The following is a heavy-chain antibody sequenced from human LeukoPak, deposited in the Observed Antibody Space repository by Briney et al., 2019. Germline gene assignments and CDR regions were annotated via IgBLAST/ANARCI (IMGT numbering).Heavy chain of an antibody. Sequence: SETLSLTCTVSGGSISSYYWSWIRQPPGKGLEWIGYIYYSGSTNYNPSLKSRVTISVDTSKNQFSLKLSSVTAADTAVYYCARYSSSPTYFDHWGQGTLVTVSS. J-gene: IGHJ4*02. V-gene: IGHV4-59*01. D-gene: IGHD6-6*01. CDR1: GGSISSYY. CDR2: IYYSGST. CDR3: ARYSSSPTYFDH.